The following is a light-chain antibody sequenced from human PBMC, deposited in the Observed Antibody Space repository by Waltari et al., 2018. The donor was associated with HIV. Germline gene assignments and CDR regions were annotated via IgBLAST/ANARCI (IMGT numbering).Light chain of an antibody. J-gene: IGLJ3*02. CDR3: QSYDSSLSGWV. V-gene: IGLV1-40*01. Sequence: QSVLTQPPSASGAPGQRVTITCTGAGPTPRPGFAVPWYQQLPGTAPKLLIFGNRNRPSGVPDRFSGSRSGTSASLAITGLHTEDEADYYCQSYDSSLSGWVFGGGTKLTVL. CDR2: GNR. CDR1: GPTPRPGFA.